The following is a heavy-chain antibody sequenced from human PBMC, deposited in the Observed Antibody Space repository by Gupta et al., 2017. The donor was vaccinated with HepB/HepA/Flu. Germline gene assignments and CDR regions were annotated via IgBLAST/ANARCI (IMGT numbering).Heavy chain of an antibody. CDR3: ARDPGADDAIDY. V-gene: IGHV3-33*01. D-gene: IGHD1-26*01. Sequence: QVQLVESGGGVVQPGRSLRLSCAACGFKLRSYGMHWVRQGPGKGREWVAVIWHDGKSYSYADSVKGRFTISRDNSKNTLFLQMDSLRTEDTAIYYCARDPGADDAIDYWGQGTLVTVSS. CDR1: GFKLRSYG. J-gene: IGHJ4*02. CDR2: IWHDGKSY.